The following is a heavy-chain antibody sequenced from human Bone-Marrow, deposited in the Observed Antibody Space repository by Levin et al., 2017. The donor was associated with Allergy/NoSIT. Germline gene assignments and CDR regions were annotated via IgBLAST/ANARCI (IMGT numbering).Heavy chain of an antibody. CDR1: GYSISSDYY. J-gene: IGHJ3*02. CDR3: ARSSFHYGYLLHAFDI. V-gene: IGHV4-38-2*01. CDR2: ISHSEST. Sequence: SETLSLTCAVSGYSISSDYYWGWIRLPPGKGLEWVGSISHSESTYYNPSLKSRVTLSVDTSKNQFSLNLNSVTAADTAVYYCARSSFHYGYLLHAFDIWGQGTMVTVSS. D-gene: IGHD5-18*01.